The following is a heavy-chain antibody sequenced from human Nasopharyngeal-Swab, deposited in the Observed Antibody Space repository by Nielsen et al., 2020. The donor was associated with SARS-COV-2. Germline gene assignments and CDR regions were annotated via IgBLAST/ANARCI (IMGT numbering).Heavy chain of an antibody. CDR2: IYYSGST. Sequence: RQAPGKGLEWIGYIYYSGSTYYNPSLMSRVTISVDTSKNQFSLKLSSVTAADTAVYYCDRVVVVAATRLAFDIWGQGTMVTVSS. D-gene: IGHD2-15*01. J-gene: IGHJ3*02. V-gene: IGHV4-30-4*01. CDR3: DRVVVVAATRLAFDI.